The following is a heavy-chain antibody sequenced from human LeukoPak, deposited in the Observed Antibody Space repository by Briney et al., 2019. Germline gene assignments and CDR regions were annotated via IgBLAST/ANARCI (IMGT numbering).Heavy chain of an antibody. Sequence: GGSLRLSCAASGFTFSSYSMNWVRQAPGKGLEWVSSISSTSSYTYYADSVRGRFTISRDNAKKSLYLQMNSLRAEDTAVYYCARDGGFGDTDYWYFDLWGRGTLVTVSS. CDR3: ARDGGFGDTDYWYFDL. D-gene: IGHD3-3*01. CDR1: GFTFSSYS. J-gene: IGHJ2*01. V-gene: IGHV3-21*01. CDR2: ISSTSSYT.